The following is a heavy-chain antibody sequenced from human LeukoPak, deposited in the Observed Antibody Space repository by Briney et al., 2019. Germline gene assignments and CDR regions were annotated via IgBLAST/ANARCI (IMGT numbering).Heavy chain of an antibody. CDR3: ERGKGDPAGPFDY. D-gene: IGHD2-2*01. CDR1: GGTFSSYA. V-gene: IGHV1-69*01. J-gene: IGHJ4*02. CDR2: IIPIFGTA. Sequence: SVTVSCTASGGTFSSYAISWVRQAPGQGLEWMGGIIPIFGTANYAQKFQGRVTITADESTSTAYMELSSLRSEDTAVYYCERGKGDPAGPFDYWGQGNLVTVSS.